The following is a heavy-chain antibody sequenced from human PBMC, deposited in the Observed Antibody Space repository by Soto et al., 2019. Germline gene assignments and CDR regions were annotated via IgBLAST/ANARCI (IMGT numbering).Heavy chain of an antibody. CDR1: GYTFTKYT. Sequence: ASVKVSCKASGYTFTKYTLHWVRQAPGQRLEWMGRINAGNGKTEFSEKFQGRVTITRDTSASTAHMELSSLRSEDTAVYYCARDRYYGSGSYNYFDYWGQGTLVTVSS. CDR3: ARDRYYGSGSYNYFDY. D-gene: IGHD3-10*01. J-gene: IGHJ4*02. V-gene: IGHV1-3*01. CDR2: INAGNGKT.